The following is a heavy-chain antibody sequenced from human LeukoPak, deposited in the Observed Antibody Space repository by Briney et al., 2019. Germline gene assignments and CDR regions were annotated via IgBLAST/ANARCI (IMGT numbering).Heavy chain of an antibody. D-gene: IGHD4-23*01. CDR1: GGSISSHY. J-gene: IGHJ4*02. V-gene: IGHV4-59*08. CDR2: IFYSGTT. Sequence: SETLSLTCTVSGGSISSHYWSWIRQPPGKGLEWIGYIFYSGTTNYNPSLKSRVTISVDTSKNQFSLRLSSVTAADTAIYYCARLRSYGGNRGIDYWGQGTLVAVSS. CDR3: ARLRSYGGNRGIDY.